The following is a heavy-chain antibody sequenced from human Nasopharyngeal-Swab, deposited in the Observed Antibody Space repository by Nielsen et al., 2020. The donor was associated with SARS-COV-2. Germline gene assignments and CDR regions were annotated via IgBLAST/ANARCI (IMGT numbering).Heavy chain of an antibody. CDR2: IYYSGST. J-gene: IGHJ3*02. D-gene: IGHD3-16*02. CDR3: ARHANYDYVWGSYRPHDAFDI. V-gene: IGHV4-59*08. CDR1: GGSISSYY. Sequence: SETLSPTCTVSGGSISSYYWSWIRQPPGKGLEWIGYIYYSGSTNYNPSLKSRVTISVDTSKNQFSLKLSSVTAADTAVYYCARHANYDYVWGSYRPHDAFDIWGQGTMVTVSS.